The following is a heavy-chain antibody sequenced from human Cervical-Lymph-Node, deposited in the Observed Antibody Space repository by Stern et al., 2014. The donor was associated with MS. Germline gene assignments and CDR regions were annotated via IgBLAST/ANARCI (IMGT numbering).Heavy chain of an antibody. D-gene: IGHD6-13*01. CDR2: IYYSGST. V-gene: IGHV4-59*01. J-gene: IGHJ6*04. Sequence: QVQLQESGPGLVKPSETLSLTCTVSGGSISSYYWSWIRQPPGKGLEWIGYIYYSGSTNYNPSLKSRVTISVVTSKNQFSLKLSSVTAGDPAVFSGARRGAGGSSWYPRVMDVGGKGTTVPVSS. CDR3: ARRGAGGSSWYPRVMDV. CDR1: GGSISSYY.